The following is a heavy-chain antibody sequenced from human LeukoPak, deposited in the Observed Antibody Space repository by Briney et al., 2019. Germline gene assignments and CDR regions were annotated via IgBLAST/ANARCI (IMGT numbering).Heavy chain of an antibody. J-gene: IGHJ4*02. CDR2: IFHSGST. CDR1: GGSISSYAYC. D-gene: IGHD5-18*01. Sequence: SETLSLTCAVSGGSISSYAYCWNWIRQPPGKGLEWIGYIFHSGSTYYNPSLKSRVTMSVDRSKNQFSLGLSSVTAADAAVYYCARATAMVTYFDHWGQGTLVTVSS. CDR3: ARATAMVTYFDH. V-gene: IGHV4-30-2*01.